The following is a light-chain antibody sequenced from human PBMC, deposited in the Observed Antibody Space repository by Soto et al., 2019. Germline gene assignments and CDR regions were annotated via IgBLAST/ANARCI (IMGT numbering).Light chain of an antibody. Sequence: EIVMTQSPATLSVSPGETATLSCRASQSVSSSLAWYQQKPGQAPRLLISDASTRAAGLPPRFSGSGSGTEFTLTISSLQSEDFAVYFCQQSNNWPKTFGQGTKVEMK. CDR3: QQSNNWPKT. CDR2: DAS. J-gene: IGKJ1*01. V-gene: IGKV3-15*01. CDR1: QSVSSS.